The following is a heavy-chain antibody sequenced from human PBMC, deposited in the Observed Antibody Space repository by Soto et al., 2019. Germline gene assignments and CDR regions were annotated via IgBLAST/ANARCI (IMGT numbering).Heavy chain of an antibody. CDR3: ATTWATVTPMDYSYYGMDV. CDR2: LIPFFGTA. Sequence: QVQLVQSGAEVKKPGSSVKVSCKASGGTFSSYVINWVRQAPGQGLEWMGGLIPFFGTANYTQKFQGRVTITADESTSTAYMELSSLRSEDTAMYYCATTWATVTPMDYSYYGMDVWGQGTTITVSS. J-gene: IGHJ6*02. D-gene: IGHD4-17*01. CDR1: GGTFSSYV. V-gene: IGHV1-69*12.